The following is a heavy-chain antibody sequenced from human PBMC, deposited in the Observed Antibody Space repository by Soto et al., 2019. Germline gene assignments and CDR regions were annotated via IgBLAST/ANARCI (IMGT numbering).Heavy chain of an antibody. J-gene: IGHJ4*02. D-gene: IGHD3-22*01. CDR2: IIPIFGTA. Sequence: GASVKVSCKASGGTFSSYAISWVRQAPGQGLEWMGGIIPIFGTANYAQKFQGRVTITADESTSTAYMELSSLRSEDTAVYYCARVSDSSGYYYARFDYWGQGTLVTVSS. CDR3: ARVSDSSGYYYARFDY. V-gene: IGHV1-69*13. CDR1: GGTFSSYA.